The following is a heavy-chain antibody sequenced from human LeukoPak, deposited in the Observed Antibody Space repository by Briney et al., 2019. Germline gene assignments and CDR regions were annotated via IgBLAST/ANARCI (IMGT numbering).Heavy chain of an antibody. J-gene: IGHJ6*03. D-gene: IGHD6-6*01. CDR1: GGSISSYY. CDR3: ARSDYSSSSFSYYYYMDV. V-gene: IGHV4-59*01. Sequence: SETLSLTCTVSGGSISSYYWSWIRLPPGKGLEWIGDIYFSGSTNYNPSLMSRVIISVDTSKNQFSLRVTSVTAADTAVYYCARSDYSSSSFSYYYYMDVWGKGTTVTVSS. CDR2: IYFSGST.